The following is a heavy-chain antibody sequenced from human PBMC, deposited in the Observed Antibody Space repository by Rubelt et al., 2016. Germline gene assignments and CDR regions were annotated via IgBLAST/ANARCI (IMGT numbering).Heavy chain of an antibody. CDR3: ARDDYADYYYYYMDV. V-gene: IGHV4-34*01. CDR2: INHSGTT. J-gene: IGHJ6*03. CDR1: GGSFSGYY. Sequence: QVQLQQWGAGLLKPSETLSLTCAVYGGSFSGYYWSWIRQPPGKGLEWIGEINHSGTTNYNPSLKSRVTISVDTSKNQFSLNLSSVTAADTAVYYCARDDYADYYYYYMDVWGKGTTVTVSS. D-gene: IGHD4-17*01.